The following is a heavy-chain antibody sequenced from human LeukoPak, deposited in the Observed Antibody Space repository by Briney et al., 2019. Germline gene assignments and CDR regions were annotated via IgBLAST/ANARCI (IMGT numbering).Heavy chain of an antibody. J-gene: IGHJ3*01. CDR2: IKQDGSEK. Sequence: GGSLRLSCEASGFSFSSYWMTWVRQAPGKGLEWVANIKQDGSEKHYVDSVKGRFTISRDNAKISVFLQMNSLRAEDTAVYYCAREDYYGSGNYVAWGGAFDVWGRGTTVTVSS. D-gene: IGHD3-10*01. CDR3: AREDYYGSGNYVAWGGAFDV. CDR1: GFSFSSYW. V-gene: IGHV3-7*01.